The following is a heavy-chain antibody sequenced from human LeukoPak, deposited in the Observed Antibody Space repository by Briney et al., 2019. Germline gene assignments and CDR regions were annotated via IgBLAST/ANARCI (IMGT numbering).Heavy chain of an antibody. D-gene: IGHD2-2*02. CDR3: AKDHVGYCSSTSCYTGIGY. CDR2: IRYDGSNK. V-gene: IGHV3-30*02. Sequence: AGGSLRLSCAASGFTFSSYGMHWVRQAPGKGLEWVAFIRYDGSNKYYADSVKGRFTISRDNSKNTLYLQMNSLRAEDTAVYYCAKDHVGYCSSTSCYTGIGYWGQGTLVTVSS. J-gene: IGHJ4*02. CDR1: GFTFSSYG.